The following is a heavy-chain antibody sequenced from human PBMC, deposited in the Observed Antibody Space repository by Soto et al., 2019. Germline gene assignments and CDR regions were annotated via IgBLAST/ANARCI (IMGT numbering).Heavy chain of an antibody. CDR2: ISYDGSNK. Sequence: GGSLRLSCAASGFTFSSYAMHWARQAPGKGLEWVAVISYDGSNKYYADSVKGRFTISRDNSKNTLYLQMNSLRAEDTAVYYCAREGPSGWFDFDYWGQGTLVTVSS. CDR3: AREGPSGWFDFDY. V-gene: IGHV3-30-3*01. J-gene: IGHJ4*02. D-gene: IGHD6-19*01. CDR1: GFTFSSYA.